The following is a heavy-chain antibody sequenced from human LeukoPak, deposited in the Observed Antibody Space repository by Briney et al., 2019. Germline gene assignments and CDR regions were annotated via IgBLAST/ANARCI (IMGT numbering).Heavy chain of an antibody. D-gene: IGHD3-22*01. J-gene: IGHJ4*02. Sequence: GGSLRLSCAASGFTFSSYGMHWVRQAPGKGLEWVAVIWYDGSNKYYADSVKGRFTISRDNSKNTLYLQMNSLRAEDTAVYYCARDLAVVVISASFDYWGQGTLVTVSS. CDR3: ARDLAVVVISASFDY. CDR1: GFTFSSYG. CDR2: IWYDGSNK. V-gene: IGHV3-33*08.